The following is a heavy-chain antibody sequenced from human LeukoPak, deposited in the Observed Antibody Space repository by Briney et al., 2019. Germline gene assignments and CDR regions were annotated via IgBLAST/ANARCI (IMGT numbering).Heavy chain of an antibody. J-gene: IGHJ4*02. V-gene: IGHV5-51*01. Sequence: GESLKISCRDSGHNLRTHYINWLRQMPGKGLEWMGIIYPGDSDTRYSPSFQGKGTISVDKSVSAAYLQWSSLKASDTAMYYCASPPTRECSSISCPLSYWGQGTLVTVSS. CDR2: IYPGDSDT. CDR1: GHNLRTHY. CDR3: ASPPTRECSSISCPLSY. D-gene: IGHD2-2*01.